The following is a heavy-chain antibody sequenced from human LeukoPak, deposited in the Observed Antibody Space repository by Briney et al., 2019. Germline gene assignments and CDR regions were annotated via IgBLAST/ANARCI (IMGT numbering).Heavy chain of an antibody. D-gene: IGHD5-12*01. CDR3: ARDLRDGYNEVDY. Sequence: SVKVSCKASGGTFSSYAISWVRQAPGQGLEWMGRIIPILGIANYAQKFQGRVTITADKSTSTAYMELSSLGSEDTAVYYCARDLRDGYNEVDYRGQGTLVTVSS. V-gene: IGHV1-69*04. CDR2: IIPILGIA. CDR1: GGTFSSYA. J-gene: IGHJ4*02.